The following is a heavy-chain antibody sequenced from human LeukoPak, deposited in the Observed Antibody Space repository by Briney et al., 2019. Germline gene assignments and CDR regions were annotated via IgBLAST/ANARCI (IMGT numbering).Heavy chain of an antibody. D-gene: IGHD4-17*01. V-gene: IGHV1-69*04. J-gene: IGHJ5*02. CDR2: IIPILGIA. Sequence: SVKVSCKASGGTSSSYAISWVRQAPGQGLEWMGRIIPILGIANYAQKFQGRVTITADKSTSTAYMELSSLRSEDTAVYYCARARDDYGDPNWFDPWGQGTLVTVSS. CDR3: ARARDDYGDPNWFDP. CDR1: GGTSSSYA.